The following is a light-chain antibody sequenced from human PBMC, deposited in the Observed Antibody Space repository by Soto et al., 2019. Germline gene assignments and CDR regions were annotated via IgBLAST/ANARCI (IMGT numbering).Light chain of an antibody. Sequence: DIQMTQSPSTLSASVGDKVTITCRASQSITNCLAWFQQKPGKGPKPLIYRASSLESGVPSRFSGSGSGTEFSLSISSLQPDDFATYYCQQYTSYPLTFGQGTRLE. V-gene: IGKV1-5*03. J-gene: IGKJ5*01. CDR1: QSITNC. CDR3: QQYTSYPLT. CDR2: RAS.